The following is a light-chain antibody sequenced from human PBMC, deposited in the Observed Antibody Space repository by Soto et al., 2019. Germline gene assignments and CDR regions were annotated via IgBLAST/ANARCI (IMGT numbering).Light chain of an antibody. CDR2: DAS. CDR3: QQYSRAPPT. CDR1: QGVSSY. J-gene: IGKJ1*01. V-gene: IGKV3-20*01. Sequence: EIVMTQSPATLSLSPGERATLSCRASQGVSSYLAWFQQKPGQAPRLLIYDASSRATGIPDRFSGSGSGTDFTLTISRLEPEDFAVYYCQQYSRAPPTFGQGTKVDIK.